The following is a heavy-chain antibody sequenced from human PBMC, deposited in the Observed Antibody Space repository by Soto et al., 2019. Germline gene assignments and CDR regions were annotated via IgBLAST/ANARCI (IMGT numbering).Heavy chain of an antibody. Sequence: EVQLVKSGGGLVKPGGSPRLSCAASGFTFSDYSMLWVRQAPGKGLEWLSFIGNSNNPTFYADSVRGRFTISRDNPKKSVYLQLNSLREEDTAAYFCAREEGYCNGGPCYRGAFDFWGQGTIVTVSS. V-gene: IGHV3-21*02. CDR1: GFTFSDYS. D-gene: IGHD2-15*01. J-gene: IGHJ3*01. CDR3: AREEGYCNGGPCYRGAFDF. CDR2: IGNSNNPT.